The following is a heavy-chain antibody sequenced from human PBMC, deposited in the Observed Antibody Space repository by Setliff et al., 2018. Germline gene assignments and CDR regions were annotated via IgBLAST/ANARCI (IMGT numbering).Heavy chain of an antibody. Sequence: PSETLSLTCTVSGASINNHYWAWIRQPPGKELEWIGYVSHSGSTDYNPSLRSRVTVSVDTSRIHFSLKLRSVTAADTAVYYCARAPGRQDYHYMELWGKGTTVTVSS. D-gene: IGHD2-15*01. CDR2: VSHSGST. J-gene: IGHJ6*03. V-gene: IGHV4-59*11. CDR1: GASINNHY. CDR3: ARAPGRQDYHYMEL.